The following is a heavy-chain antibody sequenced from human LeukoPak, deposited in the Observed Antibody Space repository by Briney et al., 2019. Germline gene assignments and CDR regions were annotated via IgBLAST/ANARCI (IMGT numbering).Heavy chain of an antibody. CDR1: GFTFSSYW. Sequence: GGSLRLSCAASGFTFSSYWMHWVRQAPGKGLQWVSSISSSGHYMYYADSVKGRFTISRDNAKNSLYLHMNSLRAEDTAVYYCARDTALSDFDYWGQGTLVTVSS. J-gene: IGHJ4*02. CDR2: ISSSGHYM. D-gene: IGHD4-17*01. CDR3: ARDTALSDFDY. V-gene: IGHV3-21*01.